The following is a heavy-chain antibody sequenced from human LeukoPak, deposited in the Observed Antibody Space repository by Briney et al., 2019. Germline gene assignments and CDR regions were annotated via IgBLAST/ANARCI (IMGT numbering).Heavy chain of an antibody. J-gene: IGHJ4*02. Sequence: GGSLRLSCAASGFTFSNAWMNWVRQAPGKGLEWVSAISGSGGSTYYADSVKGRFTISRDNSKNTLYLQMNSLRAEDTAVYYCAKSVGEPPHFDYWGQGTLVTVSS. CDR2: ISGSGGST. V-gene: IGHV3-23*01. CDR3: AKSVGEPPHFDY. D-gene: IGHD1-26*01. CDR1: GFTFSNAW.